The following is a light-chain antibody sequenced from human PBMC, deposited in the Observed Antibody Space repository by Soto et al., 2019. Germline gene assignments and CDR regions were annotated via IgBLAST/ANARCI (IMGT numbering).Light chain of an antibody. CDR3: QHYNNWPRT. V-gene: IGKV3-15*01. J-gene: IGKJ1*01. CDR1: QNVNSN. Sequence: EIVMTQSPATLSVSPGERATLSYRASQNVNSNLAWYQQKPGQAPRLLIYGASTRATGIPARFSGSGSGTEFTLTISSLQSEDFAVYYCQHYNNWPRTFGQGTKVEIK. CDR2: GAS.